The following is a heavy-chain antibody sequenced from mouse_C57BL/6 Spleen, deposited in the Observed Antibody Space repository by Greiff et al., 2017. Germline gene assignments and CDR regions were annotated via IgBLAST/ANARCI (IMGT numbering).Heavy chain of an antibody. CDR2: IDPSDSET. CDR1: GYTFTSYW. V-gene: IGHV1-52*01. CDR3: ARDTTVVATYWYFDV. D-gene: IGHD1-1*01. Sequence: QVQLQQPGAELVRPGSSVKLSCKASGYTFTSYWMHWVKQRPIQGLEWIGNIDPSDSETHYNQKFKDKATLTVDKSYSTAYMQLSSLTSEDSAVYYCARDTTVVATYWYFDVWGTGTTVTVSS. J-gene: IGHJ1*03.